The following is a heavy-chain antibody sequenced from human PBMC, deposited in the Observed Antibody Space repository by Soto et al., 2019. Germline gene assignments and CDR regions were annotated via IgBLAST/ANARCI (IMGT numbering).Heavy chain of an antibody. V-gene: IGHV4-31*03. CDR1: GASISSGSYY. D-gene: IGHD4-4*01. CDR2: ISNSGST. CDR3: ARAVYSNHVY. Sequence: QVQLQESGPGLVKPSQTLSLTCTVSGASISSGSYYWSWIRQLPGKGLEWIGYISNSGSTYYNPSLKSRVTISVDTSKNQLSLRVSSVTAADTAVYYCARAVYSNHVYWGQGTLVTVSS. J-gene: IGHJ4*02.